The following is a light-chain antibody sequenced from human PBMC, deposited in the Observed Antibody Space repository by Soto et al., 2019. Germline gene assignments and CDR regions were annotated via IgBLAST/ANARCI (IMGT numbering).Light chain of an antibody. CDR1: QSIRSNY. CDR3: QQYGTSPPLT. CDR2: AAS. Sequence: EIVLTQSPGTLSLSPGERATLSCRASQSIRSNYLAWYQQKPGQAPRLLIYAASTRATGIPDRFSGSGSATDFTLTISRLEPEDFAVYYCQQYGTSPPLTFGGGTKVDIK. J-gene: IGKJ4*01. V-gene: IGKV3-20*01.